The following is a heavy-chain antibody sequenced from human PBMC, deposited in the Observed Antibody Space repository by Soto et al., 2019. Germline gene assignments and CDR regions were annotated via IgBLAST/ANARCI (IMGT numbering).Heavy chain of an antibody. CDR1: GFTFSSYA. J-gene: IGHJ5*02. Sequence: HPGGSLRHSCAASGFTFSSYAMSWVRQAQGKGLEWVSAISGSGGSTYYADSVKGRFTISRDNSKNTLYLQMNSLRAEDTAVYYCAKDVLLWFGESPSWGQGTLVTVSS. V-gene: IGHV3-23*01. D-gene: IGHD3-10*01. CDR3: AKDVLLWFGESPS. CDR2: ISGSGGST.